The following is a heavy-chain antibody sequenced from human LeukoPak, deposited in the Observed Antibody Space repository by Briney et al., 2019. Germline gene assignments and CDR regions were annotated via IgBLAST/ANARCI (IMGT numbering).Heavy chain of an antibody. V-gene: IGHV4-39*01. CDR1: GGSISSSSYY. CDR3: AITARHPAMIGVIDY. CDR2: IYYSGST. J-gene: IGHJ4*02. D-gene: IGHD3-22*01. Sequence: WGTLSLTCTVFGGSISSSSYYWGWIGQPQGTGLEGIGIIYYSGSTYYNPSLRSRVTISVDTSKHPFSLELTSVTPADPAVSYCAITARHPAMIGVIDYWGQATPVTVSS.